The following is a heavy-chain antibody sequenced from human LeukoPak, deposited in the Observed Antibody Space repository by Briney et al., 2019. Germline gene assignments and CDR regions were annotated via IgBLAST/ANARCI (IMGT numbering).Heavy chain of an antibody. J-gene: IGHJ4*02. CDR3: ASSGSWYLYYFDY. V-gene: IGHV4-34*01. CDR2: INHSGST. CDR1: GGSFSGYY. D-gene: IGHD6-13*01. Sequence: PSETLPLTCAVYGGSFSGYYWSWIRQPPGKGLEWIGEINHSGSTNYNPSLKSRVTISVDTSKNQFSLKLSSVTAADTAVYYCASSGSWYLYYFDYWGQGTLVTVSS.